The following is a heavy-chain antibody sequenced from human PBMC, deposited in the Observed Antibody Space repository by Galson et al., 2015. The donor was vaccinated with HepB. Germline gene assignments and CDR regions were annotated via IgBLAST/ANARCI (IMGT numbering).Heavy chain of an antibody. CDR3: ARWAKYCTNAVCYSFDY. Sequence: QSGAEVKKPGESLRLSCKGSGYKFTTYWINWVRQMPGKGLEWMGRIDPSESYTNYSPSFQGHVTISADKSISTAYLQWCSLKASDTAMYYCARWAKYCTNAVCYSFDYWGQGTLVTVSS. J-gene: IGHJ4*02. V-gene: IGHV5-10-1*01. CDR2: IDPSESYT. CDR1: GYKFTTYW. D-gene: IGHD2-8*01.